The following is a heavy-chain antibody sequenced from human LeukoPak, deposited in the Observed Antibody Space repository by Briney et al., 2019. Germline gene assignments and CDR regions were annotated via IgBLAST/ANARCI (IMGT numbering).Heavy chain of an antibody. CDR1: GFTFSTNS. D-gene: IGHD5-12*01. CDR2: IWPSGDTT. V-gene: IGHV3-23*01. Sequence: GGSLRLSCAASGFTFSTNSMSWVRQAPRKGLEWVSVIWPSGDTTYYADSVKGRFTISRDNSKNTLYLQMHNLRAEDTALYYCAKDQRPDCGYDIDSWGQGTLVTVSS. CDR3: AKDQRPDCGYDIDS. J-gene: IGHJ4*02.